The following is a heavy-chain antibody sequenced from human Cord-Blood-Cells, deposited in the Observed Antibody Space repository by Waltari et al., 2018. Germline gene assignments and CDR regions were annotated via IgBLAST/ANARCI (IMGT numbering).Heavy chain of an antibody. CDR2: IYTSGST. CDR3: ASYSNYFDY. Sequence: QVQLQASGPGLVKPSQTLSLTCTVSGGSISGGSSYWSWIRQPAGKGLEWIGYIYTSGSTNYNPSLKSRVTISVDTSKNQFSLKLSSVTAADTAVYYCASYSNYFDYWGQGTLVTVSS. D-gene: IGHD4-4*01. V-gene: IGHV4-61*09. J-gene: IGHJ4*02. CDR1: GGSISGGSSY.